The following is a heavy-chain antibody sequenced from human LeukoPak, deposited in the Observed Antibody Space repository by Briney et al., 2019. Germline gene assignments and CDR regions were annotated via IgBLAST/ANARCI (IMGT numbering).Heavy chain of an antibody. D-gene: IGHD3-10*01. CDR2: INDSGSN. CDR1: GGSFSGYY. CDR3: ARVGAYYYGSRSYYWFDP. Sequence: SETLSLTCAVSGGSFSGYYWSWVRQPPGKGLEWVGEINDSGSNTYNPSFKSRRTIFVNTSKNQSPLQLSYMTAADAAVFYCARVGAYYYGSRSYYWFDPWGQGTLVTVSS. J-gene: IGHJ5*02. V-gene: IGHV4-34*01.